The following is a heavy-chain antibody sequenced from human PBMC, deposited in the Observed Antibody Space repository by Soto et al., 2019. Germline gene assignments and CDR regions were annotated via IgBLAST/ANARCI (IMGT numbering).Heavy chain of an antibody. CDR2: TRNKANSYTT. CDR1: GFTFSDHY. CDR3: AREMLSGSSFGFEAFDI. V-gene: IGHV3-72*01. J-gene: IGHJ3*02. D-gene: IGHD1-26*01. Sequence: GGSLRLSCAASGFTFSDHYMDWVRQAPGKGLEWVGRTRNKANSYTTEYAASVKGRFTIVRDDSKNSLYLQMNSLKTEDTAVYYCAREMLSGSSFGFEAFDIWGQGTMVTVSS.